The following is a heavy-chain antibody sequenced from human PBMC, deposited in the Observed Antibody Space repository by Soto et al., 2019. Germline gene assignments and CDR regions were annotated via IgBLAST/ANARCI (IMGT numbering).Heavy chain of an antibody. Sequence: GGSLRLSCAASGFTFSSYAMHWVRQAPGKGLEWVAVISYDGSNKYYADSVKGRFTISRDNSKNTLYLQMNSLRAEDTAVYYCARGGIAAAGIKASLYYGMDVWGQGTTVTVSS. CDR2: ISYDGSNK. V-gene: IGHV3-30-3*01. CDR1: GFTFSSYA. D-gene: IGHD6-13*01. CDR3: ARGGIAAAGIKASLYYGMDV. J-gene: IGHJ6*02.